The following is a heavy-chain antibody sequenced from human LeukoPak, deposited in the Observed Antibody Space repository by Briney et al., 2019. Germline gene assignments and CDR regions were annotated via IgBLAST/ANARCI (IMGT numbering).Heavy chain of an antibody. CDR1: GFTFNNYV. CDR2: ISGSGGST. Sequence: PPGGSLRLSCAASGFTFNNYVMTWVRQTPGKGLEWVSAISGSGGSTYYADSVKGRFTISRDNSKNTLYLQINSLRAEDTALYYCAKDDYGDYGWPIDYWGQGTLVTVSA. V-gene: IGHV3-23*01. D-gene: IGHD4-17*01. CDR3: AKDDYGDYGWPIDY. J-gene: IGHJ4*02.